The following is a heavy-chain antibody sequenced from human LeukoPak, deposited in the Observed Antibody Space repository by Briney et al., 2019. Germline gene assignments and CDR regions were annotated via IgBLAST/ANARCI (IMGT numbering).Heavy chain of an antibody. CDR3: ARDVPPYYYDSSGFTGFDY. D-gene: IGHD3-22*01. V-gene: IGHV1-69*04. J-gene: IGHJ4*02. Sequence: ASVKVSCKASGGTYSSYAISWVRQAPGQGLEWMGRIIPILGIANYAQKFQGRVTITADKSTSTAYMELSSLRSEDTAVYYCARDVPPYYYDSSGFTGFDYWAREPWSPSPQ. CDR2: IIPILGIA. CDR1: GGTYSSYA.